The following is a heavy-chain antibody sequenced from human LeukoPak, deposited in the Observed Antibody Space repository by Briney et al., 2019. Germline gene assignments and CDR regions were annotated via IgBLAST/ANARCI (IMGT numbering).Heavy chain of an antibody. J-gene: IGHJ4*02. CDR2: IYYSGST. CDR3: ARGIWSGGHYYLDS. Sequence: PSETLSLTCTVSGGSISSYYWSWIRQPPGKGLEWIGYIYYSGSTNYNPSLKSRVTISVDTSKNQFPLKLSSVTAADTAVYYCARGIWSGGHYYLDSWGQGTQVTVSS. D-gene: IGHD3-3*01. V-gene: IGHV4-59*01. CDR1: GGSISSYY.